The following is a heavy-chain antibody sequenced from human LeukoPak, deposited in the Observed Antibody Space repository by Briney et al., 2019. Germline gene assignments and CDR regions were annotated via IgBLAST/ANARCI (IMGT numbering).Heavy chain of an antibody. V-gene: IGHV4-59*08. D-gene: IGHD3-10*01. J-gene: IGHJ4*02. CDR1: GGSISSYY. CDR3: ARLYGSGCFQYFDY. Sequence: SETLSLTCTVSGGSISSYYWSWIRQPPGKGLEWIGYIYYSGSTNYNPSLKSRVTIPVDTSKNQFSLKLSSVTAADTAVYYCARLYGSGCFQYFDYWGQGTLVTVSS. CDR2: IYYSGST.